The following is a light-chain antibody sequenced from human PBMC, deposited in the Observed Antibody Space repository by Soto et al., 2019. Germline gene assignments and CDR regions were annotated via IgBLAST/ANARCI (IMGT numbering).Light chain of an antibody. CDR3: SSYTSSSTPYV. CDR2: EVS. CDR1: SSDVGGYNY. J-gene: IGLJ1*01. Sequence: LTXPASVSGTPGQSITISCTGTSSDVGGYNYVSWYQQHPGKAPKLMIYEVSNRPSGVSNRFSGSKSGNTASLTISGLQAEDEADYYCSSYTSSSTPYVFGTGTKVTVL. V-gene: IGLV2-14*01.